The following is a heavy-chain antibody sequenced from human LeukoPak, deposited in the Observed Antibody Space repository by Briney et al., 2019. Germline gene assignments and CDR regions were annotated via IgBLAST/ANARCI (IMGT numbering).Heavy chain of an antibody. J-gene: IGHJ5*02. D-gene: IGHD6-13*01. V-gene: IGHV3-53*01. CDR3: ARDAPQVPAAGVLAS. CDR2: MYSGGDT. CDR1: GFTVSDNY. Sequence: GGSLRLPCAASGFTVSDNYMSWVRQAPGKGLEWVSVMYSGGDTYYANSVKGRFTFSRDISKNTLFLQMNGLTTGDTAMYYCARDAPQVPAAGVLASWGQGTLVTVSS.